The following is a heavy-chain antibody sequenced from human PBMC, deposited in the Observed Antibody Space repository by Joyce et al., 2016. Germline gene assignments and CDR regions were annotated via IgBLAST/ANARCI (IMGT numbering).Heavy chain of an antibody. J-gene: IGHJ5*02. CDR1: GYSISSNYY. CDR3: ARDEGGGWFGP. V-gene: IGHV4-38-2*02. CDR2: IYHTGSM. Sequence: QVQLQESGPGLVKPSETLSLTCTVSGYSISSNYYWGWIRQPPGKGLEWIGTIYHTGSMYYNPSLKSRVTRAVDTSKNQFSLNLTSVTAADMAVYYCARDEGGGWFGPWGQGTLVTVSS.